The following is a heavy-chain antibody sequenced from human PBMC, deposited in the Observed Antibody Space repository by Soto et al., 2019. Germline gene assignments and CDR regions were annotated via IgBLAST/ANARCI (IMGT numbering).Heavy chain of an antibody. D-gene: IGHD6-19*01. Sequence: PSETLSLTCTVSGGSISSYYWSWIRQPPGKGLEWIGSIYYSGSTNYNPSLKSRVTISVDTSKDQFSLKLSSVTAADTAVYYCASPFSIAVAGTRIGVVDYWGQGTLVTVSS. CDR1: GGSISSYY. J-gene: IGHJ4*02. V-gene: IGHV4-59*05. CDR3: ASPFSIAVAGTRIGVVDY. CDR2: IYYSGST.